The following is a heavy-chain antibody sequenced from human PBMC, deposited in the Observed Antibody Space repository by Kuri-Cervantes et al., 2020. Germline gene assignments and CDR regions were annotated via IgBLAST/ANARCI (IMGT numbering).Heavy chain of an antibody. Sequence: GESLTLSCAASGVTFSSYAISWVRQAPGKGLELVSAISGSGGSTYYADSVKGRFTISRDNAKNPLYPQMNSLRAEDTAVYYCARSPYCSGGSCSRGYWYFDHWGRGTLVTVSS. CDR2: ISGSGGST. CDR3: ARSPYCSGGSCSRGYWYFDH. D-gene: IGHD2-15*01. V-gene: IGHV3-23*01. J-gene: IGHJ2*01. CDR1: GVTFSSYA.